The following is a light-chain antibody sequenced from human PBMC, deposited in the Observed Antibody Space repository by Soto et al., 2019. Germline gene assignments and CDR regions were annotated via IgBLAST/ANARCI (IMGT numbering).Light chain of an antibody. Sequence: EIVLTQSPATLSFSSGERTTLSCRALQSVSSYLAWYQQKPGQAPRLLIYDASNRATGIPARFSGSGSGTDFTLTISSLEPEDFAVYYCQQRCNWPSFTFGPGTKVDIK. J-gene: IGKJ3*01. V-gene: IGKV3-11*01. CDR2: DAS. CDR1: QSVSSY. CDR3: QQRCNWPSFT.